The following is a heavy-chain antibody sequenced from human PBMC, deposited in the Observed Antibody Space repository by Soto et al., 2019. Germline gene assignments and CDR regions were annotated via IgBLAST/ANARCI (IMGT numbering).Heavy chain of an antibody. D-gene: IGHD3-22*01. CDR3: ARLNYYDSSGSNFDY. CDR2: VYYSGNT. V-gene: IGHV4-39*01. J-gene: IGHJ4*02. CDR1: GDSITSSSFY. Sequence: SETLSLTCSVFGDSITSSSFYWGWIRQPPGKGLEWIGNVYYSGNTYYNPSLKSRVAISADTSKNQFSLKVTSVTAADTAVYFCARLNYYDSSGSNFDYWGRGTLVTVSS.